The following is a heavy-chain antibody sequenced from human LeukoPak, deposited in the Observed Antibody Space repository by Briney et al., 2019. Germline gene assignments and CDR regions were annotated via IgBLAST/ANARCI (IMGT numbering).Heavy chain of an antibody. J-gene: IGHJ6*02. CDR2: INHSGST. CDR1: GGSFSGYY. V-gene: IGHV4-34*01. D-gene: IGHD2-15*01. Sequence: SETLSLTCAVYGGSFSGYYWSWIRQPPGKGLEWIGEINHSGSTNYNPSLKSRVTISVDTSKNQFSLKLSSVTAADTAVYYCARRRAYCSGGSCYAYYYYGMDVWGQGTTVTVSS. CDR3: ARRRAYCSGGSCYAYYYYGMDV.